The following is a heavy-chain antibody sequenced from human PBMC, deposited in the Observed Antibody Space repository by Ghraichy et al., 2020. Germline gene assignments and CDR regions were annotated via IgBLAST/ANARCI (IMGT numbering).Heavy chain of an antibody. CDR1: GDSVSSNRYY. J-gene: IGHJ2*01. Sequence: EPLNISCTVSGDSVSSNRYYWSWIRQPPGKGLEWIAYIYYTGDNDYNSSLRSRVTISLDTSKNQFSLQVRSVTAADTAVYYCARDEEWRGYFDLWGRGTLVTVSS. D-gene: IGHD3-3*01. CDR2: IYYTGDN. CDR3: ARDEEWRGYFDL. V-gene: IGHV4-61*01.